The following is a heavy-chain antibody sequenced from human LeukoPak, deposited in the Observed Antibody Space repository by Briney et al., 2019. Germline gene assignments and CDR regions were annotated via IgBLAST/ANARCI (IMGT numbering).Heavy chain of an antibody. CDR1: GFTFSSHW. V-gene: IGHV3-74*01. Sequence: GGSPRLSCAASGFTFSSHWMHWVRQVPGKGLVWVSRINSDGSNTNYADSVKGRFTISRDNAKNTLYLQMSSLAAEDTAVYYCARESAGYFDWLLSYWGQGILVTVSS. CDR2: INSDGSNT. D-gene: IGHD3-9*01. J-gene: IGHJ4*02. CDR3: ARESAGYFDWLLSY.